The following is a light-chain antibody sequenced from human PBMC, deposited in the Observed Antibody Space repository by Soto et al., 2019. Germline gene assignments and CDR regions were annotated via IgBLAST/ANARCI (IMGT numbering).Light chain of an antibody. Sequence: EIVLTQSPGTLSLSPGERATLSCRASQSVSASHLAWYQQKPGQAPRLLIYGASSRATGIPARFSGSGSGTDFPLTISRLEPEDFAVYYCQQYDSPPRTFGQGTKVEIK. CDR3: QQYDSPPRT. J-gene: IGKJ1*01. V-gene: IGKV3-20*01. CDR1: QSVSASH. CDR2: GAS.